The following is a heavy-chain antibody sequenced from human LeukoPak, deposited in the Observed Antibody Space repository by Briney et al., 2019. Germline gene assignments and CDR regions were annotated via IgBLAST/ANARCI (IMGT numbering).Heavy chain of an antibody. CDR2: IKEDGSEK. V-gene: IGHV3-7*01. D-gene: IGHD6-19*01. CDR3: ARPFGIGWFLRDY. J-gene: IGHJ4*02. CDR1: GFTISGFF. Sequence: GGSLRLSCAASGFTISGFFMTWVRQAPGKGLEWVANIKEDGSEKYYVDSVRGRFTISRDNAKNSLYLQMNNLRAEDTAVYYCARPFGIGWFLRDYWGRGTLVTVSS.